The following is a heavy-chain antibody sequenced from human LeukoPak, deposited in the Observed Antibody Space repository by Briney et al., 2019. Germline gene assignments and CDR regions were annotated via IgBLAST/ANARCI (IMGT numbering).Heavy chain of an antibody. CDR1: GGSITTYY. Sequence: SETLSLTCSVSGGSITTYYWGWIRQPPGKGLEWIGSIYYRGNTYYNPSLMSRVTISVDTSKNQFSLKLTSVTAADTAVYYCATHQYAMDVWGQGTTVTVSS. J-gene: IGHJ6*02. CDR2: IYYRGNT. D-gene: IGHD2-2*01. V-gene: IGHV4-39*01. CDR3: ATHQYAMDV.